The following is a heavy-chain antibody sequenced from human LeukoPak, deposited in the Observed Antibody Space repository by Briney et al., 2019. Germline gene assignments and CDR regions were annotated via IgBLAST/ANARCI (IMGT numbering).Heavy chain of an antibody. J-gene: IGHJ5*02. CDR1: GGSLSSSDYY. CDR2: IYYSGST. V-gene: IGHV4-39*01. D-gene: IGHD5-12*01. CDR3: ARGLTRGYTYGGCFDP. Sequence: SETLSLTCTVSGGSLSSSDYYWGWVRQPPGRGLEWLASIYYSGSTYYSPSLKSGVTISVDTSKNQFSLKLRSVTATDTAVYYCARGLTRGYTYGGCFDPWGQGTLVTVSS.